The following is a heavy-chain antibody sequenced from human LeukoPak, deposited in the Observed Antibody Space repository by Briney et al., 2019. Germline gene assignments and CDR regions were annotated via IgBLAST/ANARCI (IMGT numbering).Heavy chain of an antibody. CDR2: IRSKANSYAT. J-gene: IGHJ4*02. CDR1: GFTFSGSA. D-gene: IGHD3-10*01. V-gene: IGHV3-73*01. CDR3: TGNYYGSGSYADFDY. Sequence: GGSLRLSCAASGFTFSGSAIHWVRQASGKGLEWLGRIRSKANSYATAYGASVEGRFTISRDDSKNTAYLQMDSLKTEDTAVYYCTGNYYGSGSYADFDYWGQGTLVTVSS.